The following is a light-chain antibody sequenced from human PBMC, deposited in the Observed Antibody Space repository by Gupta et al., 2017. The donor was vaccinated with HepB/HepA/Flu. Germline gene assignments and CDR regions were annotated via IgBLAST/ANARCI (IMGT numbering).Light chain of an antibody. J-gene: IGLJ2*01. Sequence: SYELTQPPSVSVSPGQTASISCSGDKLGDKYACWYQQKPGQSPVLVIYQDSKRPSGIPGRFSGSNSGNTATLTICGTQAMDEADYYCQAWDRSTVVFGGGTKLTVL. V-gene: IGLV3-1*01. CDR3: QAWDRSTVV. CDR1: KLGDKY. CDR2: QDS.